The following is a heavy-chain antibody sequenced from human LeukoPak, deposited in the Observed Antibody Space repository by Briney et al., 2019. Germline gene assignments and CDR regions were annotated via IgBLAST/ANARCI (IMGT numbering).Heavy chain of an antibody. J-gene: IGHJ3*02. CDR1: GFTFSSYA. V-gene: IGHV3-30*04. D-gene: IGHD6-19*01. CDR2: ISYDGSNK. CDR3: ARDGWRQWLSIDAFDI. Sequence: PGRSLRLSCAASGFTFSSYAMHWVRQAPGKGLEWVAVISYDGSNKYYADSVKGRFTISRDNSKNTLYLQMNSLRAEDTAVYYCARDGWRQWLSIDAFDIWGQGTMVTVSS.